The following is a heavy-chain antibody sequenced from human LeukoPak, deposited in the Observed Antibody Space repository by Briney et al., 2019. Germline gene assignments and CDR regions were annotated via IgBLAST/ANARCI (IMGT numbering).Heavy chain of an antibody. CDR3: AGGYGSGSFSA. Sequence: GGSLRLSCAASGFTLNDYYMSWIRQAPGTGVEVIAYINYSGTSYADSVKGRFTLSTDNAESSLHQHMNSRRVEDTAFYYCAGGYGSGSFSAWGQGTLVTVSS. V-gene: IGHV3-11*01. J-gene: IGHJ5*02. CDR1: GFTLNDYY. CDR2: INYSGT. D-gene: IGHD3-10*01.